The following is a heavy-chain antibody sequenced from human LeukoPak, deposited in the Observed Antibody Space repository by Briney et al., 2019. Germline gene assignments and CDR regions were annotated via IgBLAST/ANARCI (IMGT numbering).Heavy chain of an antibody. J-gene: IGHJ4*02. Sequence: GESLKISCKGSGDSFTSYWIDWVRQMPGKGLEWMGIIYPGDSDTRYSPSFQGQVTISADKSISTPYLQWSSLKASDTAMYYCARRVVRGVIMSPFDSWGQGTLLTVSS. CDR3: ARRVVRGVIMSPFDS. D-gene: IGHD3-10*01. V-gene: IGHV5-51*01. CDR2: IYPGDSDT. CDR1: GDSFTSYW.